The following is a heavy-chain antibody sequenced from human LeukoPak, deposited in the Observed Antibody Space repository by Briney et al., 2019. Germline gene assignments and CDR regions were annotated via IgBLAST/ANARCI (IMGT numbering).Heavy chain of an antibody. CDR3: ARVYSDAFDI. V-gene: IGHV1-18*01. CDR1: GGTFSSYA. Sequence: ASVKVSCKASGGTFSSYAISWVRQAPGQGLEWMGWISAYNGNTNYAQKLQGRVTMTTDTSTNTVNMELRSLRSDDTAVYYCARVYSDAFDIWGQGTMVTVSS. CDR2: ISAYNGNT. D-gene: IGHD2-15*01. J-gene: IGHJ3*02.